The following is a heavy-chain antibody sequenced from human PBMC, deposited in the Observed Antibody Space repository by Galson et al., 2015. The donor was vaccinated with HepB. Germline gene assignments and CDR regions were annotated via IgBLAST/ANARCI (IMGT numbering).Heavy chain of an antibody. V-gene: IGHV3-23*01. J-gene: IGHJ4*02. CDR3: ARGGKWFGELLTHNF. Sequence: SLRLSCAASGFMFSSYAKSWVRQAPGKGLEWVSSISGSDNSTYNADSVKGRFTISRDNSQNTLYLQMNSLRAEDTAVYYCARGGKWFGELLTHNFWGQGTLVTVSS. CDR2: ISGSDNST. D-gene: IGHD3-10*01. CDR1: GFMFSSYA.